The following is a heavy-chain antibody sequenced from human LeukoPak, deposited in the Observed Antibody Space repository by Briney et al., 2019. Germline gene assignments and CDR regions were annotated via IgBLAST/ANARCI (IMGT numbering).Heavy chain of an antibody. CDR2: INHSGST. CDR1: GGSFSGYY. V-gene: IGHV4-34*01. J-gene: IGHJ4*02. CDR3: AGREVYDSSGYYY. Sequence: SSETLSLTCAVYGGSFSGYYWSWIRQPPGKGLEWIGEINHSGSTNYNPSLKSRVTISVDTSKNQFSLKLSSVTAADTAVYYCAGREVYDSSGYYYWGQGTLVTVSS. D-gene: IGHD3-22*01.